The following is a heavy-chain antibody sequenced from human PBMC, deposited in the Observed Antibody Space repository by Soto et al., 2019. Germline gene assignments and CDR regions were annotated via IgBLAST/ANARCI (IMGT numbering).Heavy chain of an antibody. CDR2: ISYDGSNK. CDR1: GFTFSSYA. J-gene: IGHJ4*02. D-gene: IGHD3-22*01. CDR3: ARDRSMIVVVPGY. V-gene: IGHV3-30*09. Sequence: QVPLVESGGGVVQPGRSLRLSCAASGFTFSSYAMHWVRQAPGKGLEWVSVISYDGSNKFYADSVKGRFAISRDNSKNTVYLQMNSLRAEDTAVYYCARDRSMIVVVPGYWGQGTLGTVSS.